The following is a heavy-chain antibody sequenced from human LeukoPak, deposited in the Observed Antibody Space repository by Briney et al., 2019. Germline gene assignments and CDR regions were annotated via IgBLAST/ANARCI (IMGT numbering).Heavy chain of an antibody. CDR1: GGTFTSYA. V-gene: IGHV1-69*04. CDR3: ARADCSGGSCYSGGWDYYYYYGMDV. Sequence: ASVKVSGKASGGTFTSYAISWVRQAPGQGLEWMGRIIPILGIANYAQKFQGRVTITADKSTSTAYMELSSLRSEDTAVYYCARADCSGGSCYSGGWDYYYYYGMDVWGQGTTVTVSS. CDR2: IIPILGIA. J-gene: IGHJ6*02. D-gene: IGHD2-15*01.